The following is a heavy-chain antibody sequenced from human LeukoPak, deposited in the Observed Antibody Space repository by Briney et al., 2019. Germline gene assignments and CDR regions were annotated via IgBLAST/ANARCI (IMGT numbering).Heavy chain of an antibody. CDR1: GGSISSGGYY. CDR3: ASGGSTSFDY. Sequence: SETLSLTCTVSGGSISSGGYYWSWLRQHPGKGLEWIGYIYYSGSTYYNPSLKSRVTISVDTSKNQFSLKLSSVTAADTAVYYCASGGSTSFDYWGQGTLVTVSS. CDR2: IYYSGST. D-gene: IGHD2-2*01. J-gene: IGHJ4*02. V-gene: IGHV4-31*03.